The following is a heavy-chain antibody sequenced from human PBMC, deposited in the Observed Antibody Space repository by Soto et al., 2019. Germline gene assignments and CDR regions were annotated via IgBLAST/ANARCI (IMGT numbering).Heavy chain of an antibody. D-gene: IGHD3-22*01. CDR3: ARGSYYYDSSGYYHY. V-gene: IGHV4-28*03. CDR1: GCSISSSNW. CDR2: IYYSGSP. J-gene: IGHJ4*02. Sequence: SATLSLTCAVSGCSISSSNWLGWIRQPLGKGLECIGYIYYSGSPYYNPSLKSRVTISVDTSKNQFSMKLSSVTAADTAVYYCARGSYYYDSSGYYHYWGQGTLVTVSS.